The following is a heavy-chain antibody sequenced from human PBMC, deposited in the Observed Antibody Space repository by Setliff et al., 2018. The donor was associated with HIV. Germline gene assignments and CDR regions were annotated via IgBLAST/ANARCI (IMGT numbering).Heavy chain of an antibody. CDR2: IYYSGST. CDR3: ARDSSYGGIDY. J-gene: IGHJ4*02. D-gene: IGHD4-17*01. V-gene: IGHV4-31*03. Sequence: LSLTCSVSNDSISSGGYYWSWIRQHPGKGLEWVGYIYYSGSTYYNPSLKSRVTISVDTSKNQFSLKLSSVTAADTAVYYCARDSSYGGIDYWGQGTLVTVSS. CDR1: NDSISSGGYY.